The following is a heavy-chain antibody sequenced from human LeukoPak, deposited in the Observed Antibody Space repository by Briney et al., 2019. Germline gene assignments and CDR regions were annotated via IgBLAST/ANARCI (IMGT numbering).Heavy chain of an antibody. CDR2: IYYSGST. CDR1: GGSISSYY. Sequence: ASETLSLTCTVSGGSISSYYWSWIRQPPGKGLEWIGYIYYSGSTNYNPSLKSRVTISVDTSKNQFSLKLSSVTAADTAVYYCARGYYGILTGYNYWGQGTLVTVSS. J-gene: IGHJ4*02. V-gene: IGHV4-59*12. D-gene: IGHD3-9*01. CDR3: ARGYYGILTGYNY.